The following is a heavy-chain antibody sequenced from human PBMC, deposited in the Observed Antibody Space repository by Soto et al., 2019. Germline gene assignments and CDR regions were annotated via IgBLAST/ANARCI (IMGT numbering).Heavy chain of an antibody. Sequence: SETLSLTCAVYGGSFSGYYWSWIRQPPGKGLEWIGEINHSGSTNYNPSLKSRVTISVDTSKNQFSLKLSSVTAADTAVYYCARERWMVATYWFAPWGQGTLVTVSS. D-gene: IGHD5-12*01. CDR2: INHSGST. CDR3: ARERWMVATYWFAP. J-gene: IGHJ5*02. V-gene: IGHV4-34*01. CDR1: GGSFSGYY.